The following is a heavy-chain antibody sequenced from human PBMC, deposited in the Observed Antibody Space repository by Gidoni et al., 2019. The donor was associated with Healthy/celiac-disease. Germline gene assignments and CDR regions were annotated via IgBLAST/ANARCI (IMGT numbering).Heavy chain of an antibody. CDR2: IIPIFGTA. D-gene: IGHD5-18*01. CDR1: GGTFSSSA. J-gene: IGHJ4*02. V-gene: IGHV1-69*01. CDR3: ASPGNRVDTAFGD. Sequence: QVQLVQSGAEVKKPGSSVTVYCKASGGTFSSSAISWVRQAPGQGLEWMGGIIPIFGTANYAQKCQGRVTITADESTSTAYMELSSLRSEDTAVYYCASPGNRVDTAFGDWGQGTLVTVSS.